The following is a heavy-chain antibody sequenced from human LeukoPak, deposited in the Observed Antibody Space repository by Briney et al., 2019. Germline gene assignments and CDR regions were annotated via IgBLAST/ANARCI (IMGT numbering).Heavy chain of an antibody. CDR3: ARADSSGWYAAWFDP. J-gene: IGHJ5*02. D-gene: IGHD6-19*01. CDR2: IYYSGST. Sequence: PSQTLSLTCTVSGGSINSGGYYWSWIRQPPGKGLEWIAYIYYSGSTNYNPSLKSRVTISVDTSKNQFSLKLSSVTAADTAVYYCARADSSGWYAAWFDPWGQGTRVTVSS. CDR1: GGSINSGGYY. V-gene: IGHV4-61*08.